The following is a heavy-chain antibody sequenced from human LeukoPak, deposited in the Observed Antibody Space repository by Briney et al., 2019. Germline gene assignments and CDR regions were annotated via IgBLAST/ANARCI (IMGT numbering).Heavy chain of an antibody. CDR1: GFTFSSYG. V-gene: IGHV3-23*01. CDR2: ISPNGANT. J-gene: IGHJ4*02. D-gene: IGHD5-24*01. CDR3: AKDDAWLQYGN. Sequence: GGSLRLSCAASGFTFSSYGMSWVRQAPGKGLEWVSGISPNGANTYYADSVKGRFTISRDNSKGTVYLQMNSLRPEDTAVYYCAKDDAWLQYGNWGRGTLVTVSS.